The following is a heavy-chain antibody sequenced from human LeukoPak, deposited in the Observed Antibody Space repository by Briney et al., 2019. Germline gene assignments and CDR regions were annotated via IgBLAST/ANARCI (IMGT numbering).Heavy chain of an antibody. Sequence: GGSLRLSCAASGFTFSNAWMSWVRQAPGKVLEWVGRIKSKTNGGTTDYAALVKSRFTISRDDSKHTLYMQMNSLKTEDTAVYYCITIFGYPDYWGQGTLVTVSS. CDR3: ITIFGYPDY. D-gene: IGHD3-3*01. CDR2: IKSKTNGGTT. V-gene: IGHV3-15*01. J-gene: IGHJ4*02. CDR1: GFTFSNAW.